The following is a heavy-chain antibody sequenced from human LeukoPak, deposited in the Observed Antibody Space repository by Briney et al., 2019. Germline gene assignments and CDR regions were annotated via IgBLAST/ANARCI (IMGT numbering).Heavy chain of an antibody. CDR3: AKSVAIYFYYGLDV. CDR1: GFTFSSYA. D-gene: IGHD3-3*01. CDR2: ISGSGGST. V-gene: IGHV3-23*01. Sequence: PGGSLRLSCAASGFTFSSYAMSWVRQTPGKGLEWVSAISGSGGSTYYADSVEGRFTSRDNSKNTLFLQMNSLRVEDTAPYYCAKSVAIYFYYGLDVWGQGTTVTVSS. J-gene: IGHJ6*02.